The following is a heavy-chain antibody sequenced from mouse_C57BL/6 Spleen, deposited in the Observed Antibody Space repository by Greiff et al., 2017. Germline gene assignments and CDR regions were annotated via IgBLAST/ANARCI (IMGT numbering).Heavy chain of an antibody. Sequence: QVQLQQPGAELVKPGASVKLSCKASGYTFTSYWMHWVKQRPGQGLEWIGMIHPNSGSTNYNEKFKSKATLTVDKSSSTAYMQLSSLTSEDSAVYYCAREGYYGSSYVLFAYWGQGTLVTVSA. V-gene: IGHV1-64*01. CDR2: IHPNSGST. CDR3: AREGYYGSSYVLFAY. D-gene: IGHD1-1*01. CDR1: GYTFTSYW. J-gene: IGHJ3*01.